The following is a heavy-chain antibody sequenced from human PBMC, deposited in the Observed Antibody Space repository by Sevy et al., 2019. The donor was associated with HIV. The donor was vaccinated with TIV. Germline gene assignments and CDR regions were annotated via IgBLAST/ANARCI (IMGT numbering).Heavy chain of an antibody. CDR1: GYSFSDYW. V-gene: IGHV5-51*01. J-gene: IGHJ6*02. D-gene: IGHD1-1*01. Sequence: GESLKISCKGSGYSFSDYWVGWVRQMPGKGLEWMGIIYPGDSETTYSPAFQGQVTISADKSISTAYLQWSSLKASDTAIYYCARGARGTLPSYYYYTMDVWGQGTTVTVSS. CDR3: ARGARGTLPSYYYYTMDV. CDR2: IYPGDSET.